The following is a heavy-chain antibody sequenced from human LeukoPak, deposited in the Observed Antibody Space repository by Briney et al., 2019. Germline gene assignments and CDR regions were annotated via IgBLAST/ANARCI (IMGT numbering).Heavy chain of an antibody. V-gene: IGHV4-39*07. CDR3: ARDLGGSSGWYSNNWFDP. CDR2: IYYSGST. J-gene: IGHJ5*02. D-gene: IGHD6-19*01. Sequence: SETLSLTCTVSGGSISTNSYYWGWIRQPPGKGLKWIGSIYYSGSTYYNPSLKSRVTISVDTSKNQFSLKLSSVTAADTAVYYCARDLGGSSGWYSNNWFDPWGQGTLVTVSS. CDR1: GGSISTNSYY.